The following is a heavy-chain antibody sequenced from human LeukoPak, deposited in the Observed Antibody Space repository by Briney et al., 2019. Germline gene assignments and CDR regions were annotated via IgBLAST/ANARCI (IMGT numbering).Heavy chain of an antibody. J-gene: IGHJ3*02. V-gene: IGHV1-69*13. CDR1: GGTFSSYA. CDR2: IIPIFGTA. Sequence: GASVKVSCKASGGTFSSYAISWVRQAPGQGLEWMGGIIPIFGTANYAQKFQGRVTITADESTSTAYMELSSLRSEDTAVYYCARAYCGGDCYFSLDAFGIWGQGTMVTVSS. D-gene: IGHD2-21*02. CDR3: ARAYCGGDCYFSLDAFGI.